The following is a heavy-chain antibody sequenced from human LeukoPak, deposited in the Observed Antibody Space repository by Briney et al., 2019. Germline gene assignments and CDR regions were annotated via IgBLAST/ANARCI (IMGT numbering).Heavy chain of an antibody. CDR3: ASITRGSYFDY. Sequence: ASVKISCKASGGTFSSYAISWVRQAPGQGLEWMGGIIPIFGTANYAQKFQGRVTITTDESTSTAYMELSSLRSEDTAVYYCASITRGSYFDYWGQGTLVTVSS. D-gene: IGHD1-26*01. CDR1: GGTFSSYA. J-gene: IGHJ4*02. CDR2: IIPIFGTA. V-gene: IGHV1-69*05.